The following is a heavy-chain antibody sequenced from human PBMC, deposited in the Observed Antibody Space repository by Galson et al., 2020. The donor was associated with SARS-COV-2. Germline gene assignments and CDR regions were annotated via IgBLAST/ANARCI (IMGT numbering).Heavy chain of an antibody. J-gene: IGHJ6*02. CDR1: GFPFSRYS. CDR2: ISAGSSYI. D-gene: IGHD2-15*01. V-gene: IGHV3-21*01. Sequence: GGSLSLSCAASGFPFSRYSMNWVRQAPGKGLEWVSSISAGSSYIYYADSVKGRFTISRDNAKNSLYLQMNSLRAEDTAVYYCARVGGMANTPANYYYYGLDVWGQGTTVTVSS. CDR3: ARVGGMANTPANYYYYGLDV.